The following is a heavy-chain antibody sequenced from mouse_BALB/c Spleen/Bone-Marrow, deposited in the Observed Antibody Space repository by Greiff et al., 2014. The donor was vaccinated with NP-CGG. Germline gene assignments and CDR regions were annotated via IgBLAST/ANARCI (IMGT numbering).Heavy chain of an antibody. Sequence: QVQLQQSGAELVKPGASVKLSCKASGYTFTSYYMYWVKQRPGQGLEWIGEINPSNGGTNFNKKFKSKATLTVDKSSNTAYMQLSSLTSEDSAVYYCTRSYYGNYFDVWGAGTTVTVSS. D-gene: IGHD2-1*01. V-gene: IGHV1S81*02. CDR2: INPSNGGT. J-gene: IGHJ1*01. CDR1: GYTFTSYY. CDR3: TRSYYGNYFDV.